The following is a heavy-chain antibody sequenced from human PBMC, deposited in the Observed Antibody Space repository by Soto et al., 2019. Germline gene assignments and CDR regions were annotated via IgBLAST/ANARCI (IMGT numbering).Heavy chain of an antibody. J-gene: IGHJ6*03. CDR1: GGSVINISDY. CDR2: ISSSGSA. V-gene: IGHV4-61*01. Sequence: SETLSLTCTVSGGSVINISDYWIWVLQPPGQGLEWIGYISSSGSAAYNPSLGSRVTISLDTSKNQFSLKLSSVPTPATALYYCARGVGFDYYYYHLDRLGQGNTGT. CDR3: ARGVGFDYYYYHLDR. D-gene: IGHD3-10*01.